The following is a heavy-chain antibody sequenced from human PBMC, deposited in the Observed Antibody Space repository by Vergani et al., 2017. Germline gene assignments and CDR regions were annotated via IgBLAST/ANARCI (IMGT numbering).Heavy chain of an antibody. V-gene: IGHV3-21*01. CDR2: ISSSSSYI. D-gene: IGHD2-2*01. CDR1: GFTFSSYS. CDR3: ARVRAPAAPRGWFDP. J-gene: IGHJ5*02. Sequence: EVQLVESGGGLVKPGGSLRLSCAASGFTFSSYSMNWVRQAPGKGLEWVSSISSSSSYIYYADSVKGRFTISRDNAKNSLYLQMNSLRAEDTAVYYCARVRAPAAPRGWFDPWGQGTLVTVSS.